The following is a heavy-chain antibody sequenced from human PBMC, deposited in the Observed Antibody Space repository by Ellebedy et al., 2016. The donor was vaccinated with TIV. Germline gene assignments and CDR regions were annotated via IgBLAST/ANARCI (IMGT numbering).Heavy chain of an antibody. Sequence: SETLSLXCTVSGGSISSYSWSWIRQPPEKGLEWIGHFYYTGSTNYNPSLKSRVTISGDTSKNQFSLELSSVTAADTAVYYCTSWGDYGGNRHLDYWGQGTPVTVAS. J-gene: IGHJ4*02. CDR1: GGSISSYS. V-gene: IGHV4-59*01. CDR2: FYYTGST. D-gene: IGHD4-23*01. CDR3: TSWGDYGGNRHLDY.